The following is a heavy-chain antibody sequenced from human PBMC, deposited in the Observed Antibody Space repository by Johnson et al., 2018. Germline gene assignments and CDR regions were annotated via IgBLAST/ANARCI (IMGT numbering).Heavy chain of an antibody. CDR2: MNPNRGHT. CDR3: AGGDYYGMDV. V-gene: IGHV1-8*01. J-gene: IGHJ6*02. CDR1: GYTFTSYD. Sequence: VQLGETGAEVKKPGASVKVSCKASGYTFTSYDINWVRQATGPALEWMGWMNPNRGHTGYAQKFQGRVTMTRNTSISTADMGLSNLRSEDTAVYYRAGGDYYGMDVWGQGATVTVSS.